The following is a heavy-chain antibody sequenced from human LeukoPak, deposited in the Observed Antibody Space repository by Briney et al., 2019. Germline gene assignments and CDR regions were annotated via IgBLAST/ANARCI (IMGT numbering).Heavy chain of an antibody. CDR2: SSDSGGTK. D-gene: IGHD4-17*01. J-gene: IGHJ4*02. CDR1: GFTFSSYA. CDR3: AKSTVTIDY. V-gene: IGHV3-23*01. Sequence: GGSLRLSCAASGFTFSSYAMSWVRQAPGKGLEWVSDSSDSGGTKYYADFVRGRFTISRDNPKHTLYLQMNSLRAEDRAVYYCAKSTVTIDYWGQGTLDSVSS.